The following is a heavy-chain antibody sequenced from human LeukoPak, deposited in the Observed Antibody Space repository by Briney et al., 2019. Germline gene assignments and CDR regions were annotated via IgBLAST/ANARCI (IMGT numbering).Heavy chain of an antibody. V-gene: IGHV4/OR15-8*01. J-gene: IGHJ4*02. D-gene: IGHD5-18*01. Sequence: SETLSLTCDVSDTSISNNWWSWVRQSPGKGLEWIGEIFHRGIPNYNPSLKSRVTMSIDTSKNQFSLKLSSVTAADTAVYYCARARRDGYSRSVSRPTPLDYWGQGTLVTVSS. CDR2: IFHRGIP. CDR3: ARARRDGYSRSVSRPTPLDY. CDR1: DTSISNNW.